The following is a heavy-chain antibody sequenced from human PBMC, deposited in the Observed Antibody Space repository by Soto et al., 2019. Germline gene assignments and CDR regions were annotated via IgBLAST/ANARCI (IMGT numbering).Heavy chain of an antibody. Sequence: GGSLRLSCAASGFTFSSYAMSWVRQAPGKGLEWVSAISGGAGSTYYAKSVKGRFTISRDNFKNTLYLQMNSLRAEDTALYYCAIEKQLPHFDSWGQGTPVTVSS. D-gene: IGHD5-18*01. V-gene: IGHV3-23*01. J-gene: IGHJ4*02. CDR3: AIEKQLPHFDS. CDR2: ISGGAGST. CDR1: GFTFSSYA.